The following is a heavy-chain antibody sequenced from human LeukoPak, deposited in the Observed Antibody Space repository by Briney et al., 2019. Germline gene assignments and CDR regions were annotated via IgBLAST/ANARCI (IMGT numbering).Heavy chain of an antibody. CDR2: ISYDGSNK. CDR3: AAGGSLDY. V-gene: IGHV3-30*03. J-gene: IGHJ4*02. D-gene: IGHD2-15*01. Sequence: GGSLRLSCAASGFTFSSYGMHWVRQAPGKGLEWVAVISYDGSNKYYADSVKGRFTNSRANSKNTLYLQMNSLRAEDTAVYYCAAGGSLDYWGEGTLVTVSS. CDR1: GFTFSSYG.